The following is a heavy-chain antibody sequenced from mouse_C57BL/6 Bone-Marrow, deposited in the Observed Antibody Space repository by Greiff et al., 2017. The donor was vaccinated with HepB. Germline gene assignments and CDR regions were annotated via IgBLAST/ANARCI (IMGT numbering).Heavy chain of an antibody. CDR1: GFTFSDYG. Sequence: EVKLVESGGGLVKPGGSLKLSCAASGFTFSDYGMHWVRQAPEKGLEWVAYISSGSSTIYYADTVTGRFTISRDNAKNTLFLQMTSLRSEDTAMYYCARGDYYGSSDYWGQGTTLTVSS. CDR3: ARGDYYGSSDY. J-gene: IGHJ2*01. CDR2: ISSGSSTI. D-gene: IGHD1-1*01. V-gene: IGHV5-17*01.